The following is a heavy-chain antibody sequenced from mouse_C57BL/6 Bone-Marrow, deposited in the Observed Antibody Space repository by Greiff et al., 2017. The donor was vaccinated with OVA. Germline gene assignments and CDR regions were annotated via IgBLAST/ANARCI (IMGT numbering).Heavy chain of an antibody. CDR2: IYPGSGST. J-gene: IGHJ4*01. CDR1: GYTFTSYW. V-gene: IGHV1-55*01. CDR3: ARWDVEDY. D-gene: IGHD4-1*01. Sequence: QVQLQQPGAELVKPGASVKMSCKASGYTFTSYWITWVKQRPGQGLEWIGDIYPGSGSTNYNEKFKSKATLTVDKSSSTAYMQLSSLTSEDSAVYYGARWDVEDYWGQGTSVTVSS.